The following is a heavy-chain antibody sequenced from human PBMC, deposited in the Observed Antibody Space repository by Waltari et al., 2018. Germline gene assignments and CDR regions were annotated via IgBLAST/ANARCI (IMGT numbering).Heavy chain of an antibody. CDR3: AIGGVETSWYWRY. CDR2: IKTDGSET. V-gene: IGHV3-7*01. J-gene: IGHJ4*02. CDR1: GFTFSSSW. Sequence: EVQVVESGGGLVQPGGSLRLSCAASGFTFSSSWMPWVRQAPGKGLGLVANIKTDGSETYYVDSVKGRVTISRDNTKNSLYLQMSSLRAEDTAVYYCAIGGVETSWYWRYWGQGTLVTVSS. D-gene: IGHD6-13*01.